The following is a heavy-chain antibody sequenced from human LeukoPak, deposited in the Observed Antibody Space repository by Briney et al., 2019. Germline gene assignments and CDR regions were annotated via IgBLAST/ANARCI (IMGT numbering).Heavy chain of an antibody. CDR3: ARGLRACYGTPLYWYFDL. D-gene: IGHD5-18*01. CDR2: IYSGGST. V-gene: IGHV3-53*01. J-gene: IGHJ2*01. Sequence: PGGSLRLSCAASGFTFSSYGMSWVRQAPGKGLEWVSVIYSGGSTYYANSVKGRFTISRDNSKNTLYLQMNSLRVEDTAVYYCARGLRACYGTPLYWYFDLWGRGTLVTVSS. CDR1: GFTFSSYG.